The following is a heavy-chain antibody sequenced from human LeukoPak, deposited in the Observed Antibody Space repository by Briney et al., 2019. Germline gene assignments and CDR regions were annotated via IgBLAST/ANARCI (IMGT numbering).Heavy chain of an antibody. V-gene: IGHV4-59*01. Sequence: SETLSLTCTVSGGSISSYYWSWIRQPPGKGLEWIGYIYYSGSTNYNPSLKSRVTISVDTSKNQFSLKLSSVTAADTAVYYCAVSRRQEWLSHHYWGQGTLVTVSS. J-gene: IGHJ4*02. CDR2: IYYSGST. CDR1: GGSISSYY. CDR3: AVSRRQEWLSHHY. D-gene: IGHD3-3*01.